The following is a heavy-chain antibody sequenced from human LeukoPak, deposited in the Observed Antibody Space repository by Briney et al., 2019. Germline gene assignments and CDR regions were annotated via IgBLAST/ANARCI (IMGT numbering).Heavy chain of an antibody. J-gene: IGHJ4*02. CDR2: INHSGST. CDR1: GGSFSGYY. CDR3: ARLSTDVGATTDY. Sequence: ASETLSLTCAVYGGSFSGYYWSWIRQPPGKGLEWIGEINHSGSTNYNPSLKSRVTISVDTSKNQFSLKLSSVTAADTAVYYCARLSTDVGATTDYWGQGTLVTVSS. V-gene: IGHV4-34*01. D-gene: IGHD1-26*01.